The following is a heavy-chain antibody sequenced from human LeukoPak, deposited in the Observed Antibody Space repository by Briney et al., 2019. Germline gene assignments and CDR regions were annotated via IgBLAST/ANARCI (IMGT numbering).Heavy chain of an antibody. CDR1: GGSISSYY. V-gene: IGHV4-59*01. Sequence: SETLSLTCTVSGGSISSYYWSWIRQPPGKGLEWLGYIYYSGSTNYNPSLKSRVTISVDTSKNQFSLKLSSVTAADTAVYYCARDGRYYDFWSGYYTGDYYYYGMDVWGQGTTVTVSS. CDR3: ARDGRYYDFWSGYYTGDYYYYGMDV. J-gene: IGHJ6*02. D-gene: IGHD3-3*01. CDR2: IYYSGST.